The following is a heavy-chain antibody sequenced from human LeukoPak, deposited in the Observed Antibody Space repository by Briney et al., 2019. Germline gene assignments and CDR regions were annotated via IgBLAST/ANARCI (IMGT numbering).Heavy chain of an antibody. J-gene: IGHJ4*02. CDR3: VKGRISEDGLDF. D-gene: IGHD6-13*01. V-gene: IGHV3-23*01. CDR2: ISSSGNT. CDR1: GFTFSRSA. Sequence: GGSLRLSCAASGFTFSRSAMTWVRQTPGKELDWVSSISSSGNTYYADSVKGRFTISRDNSKNMLYLQMNSLRAEDTAVYYCVKGRISEDGLDFWGQGTLVTVS.